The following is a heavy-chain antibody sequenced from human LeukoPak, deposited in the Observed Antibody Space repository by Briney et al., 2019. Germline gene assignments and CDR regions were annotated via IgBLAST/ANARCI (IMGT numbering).Heavy chain of an antibody. Sequence: GGSLRLSCVASGLTFSSHGMHWVRQAPGKGLEWVAVISYDGSNKYYADSVKGRFTISRDNSKNTVYLQMNSLREEDTAVYYCAKGCAEQWLVVDYWGQGTLVTVSS. CDR2: ISYDGSNK. CDR3: AKGCAEQWLVVDY. CDR1: GLTFSSHG. D-gene: IGHD6-19*01. V-gene: IGHV3-30*18. J-gene: IGHJ4*02.